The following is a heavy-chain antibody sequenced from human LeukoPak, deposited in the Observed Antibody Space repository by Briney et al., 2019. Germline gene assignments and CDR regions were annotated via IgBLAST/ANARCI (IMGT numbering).Heavy chain of an antibody. CDR1: GVSIRNYC. V-gene: IGHV4-59*01. Sequence: SETLSLTCTVSGVSIRNYCWNWIRQPPGKGLEWIGYICDSGNIDYKPSLKSRITISVDTSKNQFSLKLTSATAADTAVYCCARWHSHGRYFDYWGQGALVTVSS. D-gene: IGHD1-26*01. CDR3: ARWHSHGRYFDY. CDR2: ICDSGNI. J-gene: IGHJ4*02.